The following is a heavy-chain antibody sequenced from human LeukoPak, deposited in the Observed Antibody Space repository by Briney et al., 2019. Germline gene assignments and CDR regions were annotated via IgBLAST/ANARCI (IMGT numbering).Heavy chain of an antibody. J-gene: IGHJ3*02. CDR2: ISWNSADI. CDR3: ARGTGFGDI. V-gene: IGHV3-9*01. Sequence: GRSLRLSCAASGFTFDDYAMHWVRQAPGKGLEWVSHISWNSADINYADSVKGRFTISRDNAKNTLYLQMNSLRADDTAFYYCARGTGFGDIWGQGTMVTVSS. D-gene: IGHD3-10*01. CDR1: GFTFDDYA.